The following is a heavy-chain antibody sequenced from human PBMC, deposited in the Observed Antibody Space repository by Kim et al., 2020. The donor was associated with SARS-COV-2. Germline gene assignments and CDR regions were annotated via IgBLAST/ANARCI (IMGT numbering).Heavy chain of an antibody. J-gene: IGHJ4*02. CDR1: GFTFSTYS. CDR3: IAAAGMWVDY. V-gene: IGHV3-21*01. CDR2: ISSSSSYI. D-gene: IGHD6-13*01. Sequence: GGSLRLSCAASGFTFSTYSMNWVRQAPGKGLEWVSSISSSSSYIYYADSVKGRFTISRDNAKNSLYLQINSLRAEDTAVYYCIAAAGMWVDYWGQGTLVTVSS.